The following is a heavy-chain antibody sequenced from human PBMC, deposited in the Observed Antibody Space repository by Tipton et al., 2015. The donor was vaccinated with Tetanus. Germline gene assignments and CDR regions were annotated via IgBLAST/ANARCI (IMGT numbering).Heavy chain of an antibody. D-gene: IGHD7-27*01. CDR1: GFTFSSYS. Sequence: SLRLSCAASGFTFSSYSMNWVRQAPGKGLEWVSSISSSSSYIYYADSVKGRLTISRDNAKNSLYLQMNSLRAEDTAVYYCARANWGRYGMDVWGQGTTVTVSS. V-gene: IGHV3-21*01. CDR2: ISSSSSYI. J-gene: IGHJ6*02. CDR3: ARANWGRYGMDV.